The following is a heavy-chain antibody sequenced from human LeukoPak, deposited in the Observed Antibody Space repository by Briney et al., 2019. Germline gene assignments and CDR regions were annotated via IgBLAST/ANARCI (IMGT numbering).Heavy chain of an antibody. Sequence: GSLRLSCAASGFTFSNYAMSWVRQGPGKGLEWVSGISGSGGSTYYADSVKGRFTISRDNSKNTLYLQMNCLRAEDTAVYFCAKWGLGSGSKNAFDIWGQGTMVTVSS. CDR1: GFTFSNYA. J-gene: IGHJ3*02. D-gene: IGHD3-22*01. CDR3: AKWGLGSGSKNAFDI. CDR2: ISGSGGST. V-gene: IGHV3-23*01.